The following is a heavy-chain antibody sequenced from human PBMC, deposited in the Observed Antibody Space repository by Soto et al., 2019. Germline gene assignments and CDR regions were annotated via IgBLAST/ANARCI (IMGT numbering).Heavy chain of an antibody. J-gene: IGHJ4*02. V-gene: IGHV4-30-4*01. CDR1: GGSISSGDYY. CDR3: VRSHSSGVWLRN. D-gene: IGHD3-22*01. Sequence: QVQLQESGPGLVKPSQTLSLTCTVSGGSISSGDYYWTWIRQPPGKGLEWIGYIFYSGSTYYNPSLKSRVTISVDTSKNQFSLKLSSVTAADTAVYYCVRSHSSGVWLRNWGQGTLVTVSS. CDR2: IFYSGST.